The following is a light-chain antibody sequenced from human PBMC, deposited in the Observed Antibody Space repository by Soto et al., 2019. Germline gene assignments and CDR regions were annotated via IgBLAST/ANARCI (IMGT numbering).Light chain of an antibody. V-gene: IGLV2-23*02. CDR1: SSDVGSYNL. CDR3: CSYAGSSTYV. CDR2: EVS. Sequence: SALTQPASVSGSPGQSITISCTGTSSDVGSYNLVSWYQQYPGKAPKLMIYEVSKRPSGVSNRFSGSKSGNTASLTISGLQAEDEADYYCCSYAGSSTYVFGTGTKSPS. J-gene: IGLJ1*01.